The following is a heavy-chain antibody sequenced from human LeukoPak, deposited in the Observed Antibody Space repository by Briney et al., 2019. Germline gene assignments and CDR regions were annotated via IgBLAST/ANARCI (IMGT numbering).Heavy chain of an antibody. Sequence: GALVKVSCKASGYTFTSYGISWVRQAPGQGLEWMGWISAYNGNTNYAQKLQGRVTMTTDTSTSTAYMELRSLRSDDTAVYYCARGGRYFDWLSATYYFDYWGQGTLVTVSS. V-gene: IGHV1-18*01. CDR3: ARGGRYFDWLSATYYFDY. D-gene: IGHD3-9*01. J-gene: IGHJ4*02. CDR1: GYTFTSYG. CDR2: ISAYNGNT.